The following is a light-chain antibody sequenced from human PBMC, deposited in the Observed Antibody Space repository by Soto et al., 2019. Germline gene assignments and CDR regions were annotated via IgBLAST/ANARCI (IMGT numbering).Light chain of an antibody. Sequence: EIVMTQSPATLSVSPGERATLSCRASQSVSSNLAWYQQKPCQAPRLLIYGASTRATGIPARFSGSGSGTEFTLTISSLQSEDFAVYYCQQYNNWPRTFGQGTKVDNK. J-gene: IGKJ1*01. CDR1: QSVSSN. V-gene: IGKV3-15*01. CDR2: GAS. CDR3: QQYNNWPRT.